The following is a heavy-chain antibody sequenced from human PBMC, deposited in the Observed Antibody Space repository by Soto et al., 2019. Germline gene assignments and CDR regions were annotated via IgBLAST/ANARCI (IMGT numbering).Heavy chain of an antibody. CDR3: ATGIGYSYGPPGY. V-gene: IGHV4-59*12. J-gene: IGHJ4*02. Sequence: SETLSLTCTVSGGFISSYYWSWIRQSPGKGLEWIGYTHHTGSTNYNPSLKSRVTMSLDTSKNQFSLKLNSVTAADTAVYYCATGIGYSYGPPGYWGQGTLVTVS. CDR1: GGFISSYY. D-gene: IGHD5-18*01. CDR2: THHTGST.